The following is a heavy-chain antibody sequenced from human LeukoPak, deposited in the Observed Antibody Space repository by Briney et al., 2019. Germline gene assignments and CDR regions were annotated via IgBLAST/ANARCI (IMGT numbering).Heavy chain of an antibody. Sequence: SETLSLTCTVSGYSISSGYYWGWIRQPPGKGLEWIGSIYHSGSTYYNPSLKSRVTISVDTSKNQFSLKLSSVTAADTAVYYCARSRAAGGFDYWGQGTLVTVSS. CDR1: GYSISSGYY. CDR3: ARSRAAGGFDY. V-gene: IGHV4-38-2*02. CDR2: IYHSGST. J-gene: IGHJ4*02. D-gene: IGHD6-13*01.